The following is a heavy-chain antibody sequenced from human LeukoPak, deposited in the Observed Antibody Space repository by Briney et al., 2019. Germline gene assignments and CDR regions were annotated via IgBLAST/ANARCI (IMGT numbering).Heavy chain of an antibody. CDR3: VVVVEPPDSDGFDV. D-gene: IGHD1-14*01. V-gene: IGHV3-74*01. CDR2: INADGSTT. J-gene: IGHJ3*01. CDR1: GFTFGNSW. Sequence: PGRSLRLSCPASGFTFGNSWVHSVRQAPGKGLVWVSHINADGSTTTYADSVKGRFTICRDNARNTLSLQMNSLTIEDTAVYYCVVVVEPPDSDGFDVWGQGTMITVSS.